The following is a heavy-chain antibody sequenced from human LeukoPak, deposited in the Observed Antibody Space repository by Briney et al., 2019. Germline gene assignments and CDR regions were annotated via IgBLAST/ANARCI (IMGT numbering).Heavy chain of an antibody. CDR2: ISYDGSDN. CDR1: GFAFSNYG. V-gene: IGHV3-30*18. J-gene: IGHJ6*02. D-gene: IGHD6-6*01. CDR3: AKYSSSSNYYYGMDI. Sequence: PGGSLRLSCVASGFAFSNYGMHWARQAPGKGLDWVAVISYDGSDNYNEDSVKGRFTISRDNSKNTLYLEMNSLRDEDTAVHYCAKYSSSSNYYYGMDIWGQGTTVTVSS.